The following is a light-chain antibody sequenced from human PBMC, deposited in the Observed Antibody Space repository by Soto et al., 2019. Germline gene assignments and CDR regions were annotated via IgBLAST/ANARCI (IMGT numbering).Light chain of an antibody. Sequence: DIQMTQSPSTLSASVGDRVTITCRASQSISTYLAWYQQKAGKAPKLLTYGASYLESGVPSRFRGSGSGTEFTLTISSLQHDECAPYDCQQYNSYFPYSFGQGTKLEIK. J-gene: IGKJ2*03. CDR1: QSISTY. V-gene: IGKV1-5*01. CDR2: GAS. CDR3: QQYNSYFPYS.